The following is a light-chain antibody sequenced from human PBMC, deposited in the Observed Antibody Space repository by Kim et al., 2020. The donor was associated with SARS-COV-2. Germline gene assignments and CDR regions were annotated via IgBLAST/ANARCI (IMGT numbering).Light chain of an antibody. CDR2: AAS. Sequence: DIQMTQSPSSLSASVGDRVTITCRASQSISSYLNWYQPKPGKAPKLLIYAASSLQSGVPSRFSGSGSGTDCTLTISRLQPEDFATYYCQQSYSTLGTFGPGTKVDIK. V-gene: IGKV1-39*01. CDR3: QQSYSTLGT. CDR1: QSISSY. J-gene: IGKJ3*01.